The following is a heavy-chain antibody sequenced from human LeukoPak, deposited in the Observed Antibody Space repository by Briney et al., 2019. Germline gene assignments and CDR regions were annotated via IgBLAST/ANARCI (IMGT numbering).Heavy chain of an antibody. CDR1: GFTFSSYA. CDR3: ARGNLAYCGGDCYGYFDY. D-gene: IGHD2-21*02. CDR2: ISFDGNNK. V-gene: IGHV3-30-3*01. Sequence: GGSLRLSCAASGFTFSSYAIHWVRQTPGKGLEWVAVISFDGNNKYYADSVKGRFTVSRDNSKNTLYLQMDSLRAEDTAVYYCARGNLAYCGGDCYGYFDYWGQGTLVPVSS. J-gene: IGHJ4*02.